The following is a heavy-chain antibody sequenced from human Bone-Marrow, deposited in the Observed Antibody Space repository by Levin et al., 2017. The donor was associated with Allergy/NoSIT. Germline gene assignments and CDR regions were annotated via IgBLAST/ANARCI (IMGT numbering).Heavy chain of an antibody. J-gene: IGHJ4*02. CDR1: GGSISSGSYY. CDR3: ASAGGYPPNLDD. V-gene: IGHV4-30-4*01. CDR2: IFYTGNT. D-gene: IGHD2-15*01. Sequence: SETLSLTCTVSGGSISSGSYYWTWIRQPPGKGLEWIGYIFYTGNTHYNPSLKSRVTISLETSKNQFSLNLSSVTAADTAMYYCASAGGYPPNLDDWGQGTLVTVSS.